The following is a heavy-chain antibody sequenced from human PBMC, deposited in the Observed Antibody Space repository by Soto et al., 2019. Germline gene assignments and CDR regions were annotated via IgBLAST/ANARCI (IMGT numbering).Heavy chain of an antibody. D-gene: IGHD3-10*01. V-gene: IGHV3-74*01. Sequence: EVQLVESGGGLVQPGGSLRLSCAASGFTLSGRSMHWVRQAPGKGLVWVSGIDNAGTDSTYADSVKGRFTSSRDNAKNMLYLQMNSLRGEDTSVYFCARGWFGPDAWGKGATVTVSS. J-gene: IGHJ6*04. CDR1: GFTLSGRS. CDR3: ARGWFGPDA. CDR2: IDNAGTDS.